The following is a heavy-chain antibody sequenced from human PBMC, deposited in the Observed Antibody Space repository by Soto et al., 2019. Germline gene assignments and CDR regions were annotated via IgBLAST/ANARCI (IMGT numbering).Heavy chain of an antibody. Sequence: QVQLVQSGAEVKKPGASVQVSCKASGYTFTSYGISWVRQAPGQGLEWMGWISPYNGNTNYAQKLQGRVTMTTGTSTSTAYMDLRRLRSDDTAVYYCARGIGGWFGVAYYYGMDVWGQGTTVTVSS. D-gene: IGHD3-10*01. CDR2: ISPYNGNT. CDR3: ARGIGGWFGVAYYYGMDV. V-gene: IGHV1-18*01. CDR1: GYTFTSYG. J-gene: IGHJ6*02.